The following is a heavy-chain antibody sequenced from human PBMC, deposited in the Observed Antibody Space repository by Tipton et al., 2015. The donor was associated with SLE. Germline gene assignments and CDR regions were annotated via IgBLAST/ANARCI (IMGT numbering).Heavy chain of an antibody. J-gene: IGHJ6*02. D-gene: IGHD2-21*02. CDR1: GGSISSYY. CDR2: ISDGGGT. V-gene: IGHV4-59*08. Sequence: GLVKPSETLSLTCTVSGGSISSYYWIWIRQPPGKGLEWIGYISDGGGTNYNPSLKSRVTISVDTAKNQFSLKLTSVTAADTAVYYCARGMVTWRGAVVGVDVWGQGTTVNVSS. CDR3: ARGMVTWRGAVVGVDV.